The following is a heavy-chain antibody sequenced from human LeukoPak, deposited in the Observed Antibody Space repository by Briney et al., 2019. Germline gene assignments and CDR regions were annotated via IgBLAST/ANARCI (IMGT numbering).Heavy chain of an antibody. CDR2: ISAYNGNT. CDR3: ARITYYYDSSGYHYFDY. CDR1: GYTFTSYG. Sequence: ALVKVSCKASGYTFTSYGISWVRQAPGQGLEWMGWISAYNGNTNYAQKLQGRVTMTTDTSTSTAYMELRSLRSDDTAVYYCARITYYYDSSGYHYFDYWGQGTLVTVSS. V-gene: IGHV1-18*01. J-gene: IGHJ4*02. D-gene: IGHD3-22*01.